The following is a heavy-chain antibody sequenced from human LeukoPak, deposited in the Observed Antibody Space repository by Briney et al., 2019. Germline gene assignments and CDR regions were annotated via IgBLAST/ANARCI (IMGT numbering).Heavy chain of an antibody. Sequence: PGGSLRLSCAASGFIFDDYAMHWVRQAPGKGLEWVSLIRWDGSSTYYADSVKGRFTISRDNSKHSLYLQMNSLRPEDTAFYYCAKGSGSYWRPLEYWGQGTLVTVSS. D-gene: IGHD1-26*01. CDR2: IRWDGSST. CDR3: AKGSGSYWRPLEY. J-gene: IGHJ4*02. CDR1: GFIFDDYA. V-gene: IGHV3-43D*03.